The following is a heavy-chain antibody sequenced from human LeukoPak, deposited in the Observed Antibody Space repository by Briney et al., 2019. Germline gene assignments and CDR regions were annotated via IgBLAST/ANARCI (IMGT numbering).Heavy chain of an antibody. J-gene: IGHJ4*02. CDR3: AKDLTIFGVVTEI. D-gene: IGHD3-3*01. Sequence: GGSLRLSCAASGFTFSSYEMNWVRQAPGKGLEWVSAISGSGGSTYYADSVKGRFTISRDNSKNTLYLQMNSLRAEDTAVYYCAKDLTIFGVVTEIWGQGTLVTVSS. V-gene: IGHV3-23*01. CDR1: GFTFSSYE. CDR2: ISGSGGST.